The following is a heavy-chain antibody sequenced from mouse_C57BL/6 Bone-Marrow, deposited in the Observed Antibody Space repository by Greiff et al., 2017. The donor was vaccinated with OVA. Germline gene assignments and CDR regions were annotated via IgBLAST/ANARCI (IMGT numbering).Heavy chain of an antibody. CDR1: GYAFTNYL. J-gene: IGHJ2*01. Sequence: VQLQQSGAELVRPGPSVKVSCKASGYAFTNYLIEWVKQRPGQGLEWIGVINPGSGGTNYNEKFKGKATLTADKSSSTAYMQLSSLTSEDSAVYFCARRGPTVVDSCFDYWGQGTTLTVSS. CDR2: INPGSGGT. D-gene: IGHD1-1*01. V-gene: IGHV1-54*01. CDR3: ARRGPTVVDSCFDY.